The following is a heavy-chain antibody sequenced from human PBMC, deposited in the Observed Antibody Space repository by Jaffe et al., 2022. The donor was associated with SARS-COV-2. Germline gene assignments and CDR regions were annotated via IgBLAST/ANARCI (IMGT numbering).Heavy chain of an antibody. J-gene: IGHJ6*02. D-gene: IGHD6-6*01. CDR2: IWYDGSNK. Sequence: QVQLVESGGGVVQPGRSLRLSCAASGFTFSSYGMHWVRQAPGKGLEWVAVIWYDGSNKYYADSVKGRFTISRDNSKNTLYLQMNSLRAEDTAVYYCARALQQGLDGMDVWGQGTTVTVSS. V-gene: IGHV3-33*01. CDR1: GFTFSSYG. CDR3: ARALQQGLDGMDV.